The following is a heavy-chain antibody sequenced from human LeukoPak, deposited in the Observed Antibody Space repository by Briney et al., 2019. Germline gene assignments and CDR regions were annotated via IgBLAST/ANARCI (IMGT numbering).Heavy chain of an antibody. CDR3: ARSRYFDWLLPNNWFDP. J-gene: IGHJ5*02. CDR2: IYYSGST. V-gene: IGHV4-59*08. D-gene: IGHD3-9*01. Sequence: SETLSLTCTVSGGSISSYYWSWIRQPPGKGLEWIGYIYYSGSTNYNPSLKSRVTISVDTSKNQFSLKLSSVTAADTAVYYCARSRYFDWLLPNNWFDPWGQGTLVTVSS. CDR1: GGSISSYY.